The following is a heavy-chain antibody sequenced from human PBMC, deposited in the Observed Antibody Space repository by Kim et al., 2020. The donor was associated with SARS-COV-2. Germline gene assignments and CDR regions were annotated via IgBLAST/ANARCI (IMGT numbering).Heavy chain of an antibody. Sequence: GGSLRLSFVASGFTFSSYWMHWVRQAPGKGLVWVSRVNSDGSSTSYADSVKGRFTISRDNARNTLYLQMNSLRAEDTAVYYCASLVTGYVWDKFDYCFQGSLVTVS. V-gene: IGHV3-74*01. D-gene: IGHD3-16*01. CDR1: GFTFSSYW. CDR3: ASLVTGYVWDKFDY. CDR2: VNSDGSST. J-gene: IGHJ4*02.